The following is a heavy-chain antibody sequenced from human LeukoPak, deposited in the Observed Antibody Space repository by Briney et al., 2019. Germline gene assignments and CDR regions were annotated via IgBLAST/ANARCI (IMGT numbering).Heavy chain of an antibody. CDR2: IYPGDSDT. CDR3: VRSGSGNYPTKFDY. Sequence: GASLKISCKGSGYRFTRYWIGWGRPRSGKGVGWMGIIYPGDSDTRYSPSFQGQVTISAAKSISTAYLQWSSLKASDTAMYYCVRSGSGNYPTKFDYWGQGTLVTVSS. J-gene: IGHJ4*02. CDR1: GYRFTRYW. V-gene: IGHV5-51*01. D-gene: IGHD3-10*01.